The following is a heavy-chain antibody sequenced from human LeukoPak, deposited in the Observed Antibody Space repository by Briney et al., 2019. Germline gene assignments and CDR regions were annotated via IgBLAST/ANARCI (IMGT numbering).Heavy chain of an antibody. CDR3: ATDQVEQQLSFDY. CDR2: ITSSGSTI. V-gene: IGHV3-11*01. J-gene: IGHJ4*02. Sequence: GGSLRLSCAASGFTFSDYYMSWIRQAPGKGLEWVSYITSSGSTIYYADSVKGRFTISRDNAKNSLYLQTNSLRSEDTAVYYCATDQVEQQLSFDYWGQGTLVTVSS. D-gene: IGHD6-13*01. CDR1: GFTFSDYY.